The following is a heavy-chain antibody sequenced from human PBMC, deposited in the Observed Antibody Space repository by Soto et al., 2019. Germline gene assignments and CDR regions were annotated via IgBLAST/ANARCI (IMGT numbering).Heavy chain of an antibody. CDR3: ARASGDIDLDY. Sequence: ASVKVSCKASGDTFTAYYIHWVRQAPGQGLEWMGWINPVSGGTKYAQKCQGRVTMTRDTSISTANMELGSLRSDDKAMYYWARASGDIDLDYWGQGTLVTVSS. D-gene: IGHD7-27*01. CDR2: INPVSGGT. CDR1: GDTFTAYY. J-gene: IGHJ4*02. V-gene: IGHV1-2*02.